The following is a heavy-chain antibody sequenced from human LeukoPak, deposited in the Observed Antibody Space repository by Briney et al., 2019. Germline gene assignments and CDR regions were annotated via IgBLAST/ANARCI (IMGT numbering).Heavy chain of an antibody. CDR3: ARGRPIRGYCSSTSCYKTAMNYYYYYMDV. J-gene: IGHJ6*03. Sequence: SETLSLTCAVYGGSFSGYYWSWIRQPPGKGLEWIGEINHSGSTNYNPSLKSRVTISVDTSKNQFSLKLSSVTAADTAVYYCARGRPIRGYCSSTSCYKTAMNYYYYYMDVWGKGTTVTVSS. CDR2: INHSGST. D-gene: IGHD2-2*02. V-gene: IGHV4-34*01. CDR1: GGSFSGYY.